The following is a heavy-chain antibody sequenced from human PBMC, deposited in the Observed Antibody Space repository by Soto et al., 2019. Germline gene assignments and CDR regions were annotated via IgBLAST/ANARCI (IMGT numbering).Heavy chain of an antibody. CDR1: GFTFGDYA. CDR3: TRDPHIAVAGHPVHYYYYMDV. V-gene: IGHV3-49*03. CDR2: IRSKAYGGTT. D-gene: IGHD6-19*01. J-gene: IGHJ6*03. Sequence: GGSLRLSCTASGFTFGDYAMSWLRQAPGKGLEWVGFIRSKAYGGTTEYAASVKGRFTISRDDSKSIAYLQMNSLKTEDTAVYYCTRDPHIAVAGHPVHYYYYMDVWGKGTTVTVSS.